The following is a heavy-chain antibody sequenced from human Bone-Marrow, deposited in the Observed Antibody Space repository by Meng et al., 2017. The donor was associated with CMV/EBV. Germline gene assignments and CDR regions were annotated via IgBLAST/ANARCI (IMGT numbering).Heavy chain of an antibody. CDR2: INPSGGST. V-gene: IGHV1-46*01. J-gene: IGHJ4*02. CDR1: GGTFSTYA. D-gene: IGHD6-13*01. Sequence: ASVKVSCKASGGTFSTYAFSWVRQAPGQGLEWMGIINPSGGSTSYAQKFQGRVTMTRDTSTSTVYMELSSLRSEDTAVYYCGREEGSSWNRLDYWGQGTLVTVYS. CDR3: GREEGSSWNRLDY.